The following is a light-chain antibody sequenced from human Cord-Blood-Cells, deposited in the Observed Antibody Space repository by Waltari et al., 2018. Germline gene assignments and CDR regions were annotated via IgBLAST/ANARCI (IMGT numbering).Light chain of an antibody. CDR2: DVS. J-gene: IGLJ2*01. Sequence: QSALTQPRSVSGSPGQSVTISCTGTSSDVGGYNYVSWYQQPPGKAPKLMIYDVSKRPSGVPDRFAGSKSGNPASLTISGLQAEDEADYYCCSYAGSYTFDVVFGGGTKLTVL. CDR3: CSYAGSYTFDVV. V-gene: IGLV2-11*01. CDR1: SSDVGGYNY.